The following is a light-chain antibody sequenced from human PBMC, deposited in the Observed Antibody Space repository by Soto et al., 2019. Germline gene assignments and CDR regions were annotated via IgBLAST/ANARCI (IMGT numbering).Light chain of an antibody. CDR2: GTS. CDR1: QSVSSSY. CDR3: QKYGTSALT. V-gene: IGKV3-20*01. Sequence: IVLTQSPGTLSLSPGERATLSCRASQSVSSSYLVWYQQRPGQPPRLLIYGTSTRAAGISDRFSGSGSGTDFTLTIYRLEPGVYAVYYCQKYGTSALTF. J-gene: IGKJ5*01.